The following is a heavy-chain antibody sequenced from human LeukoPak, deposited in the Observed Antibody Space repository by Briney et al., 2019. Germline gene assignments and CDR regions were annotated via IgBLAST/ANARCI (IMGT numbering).Heavy chain of an antibody. J-gene: IGHJ6*02. D-gene: IGHD5-18*01. V-gene: IGHV3-66*01. CDR3: ASPSAGYSYGSSDYWYGMDV. CDR2: IYSGGST. CDR1: GFMFNSYW. Sequence: GGSLRLSCAASGFMFNSYWMSWVRQAPGKGLEWVSVIYSGGSTYYADSVKGRFTISRDNSKNTLYLQMNSLRAEDTAVYYCASPSAGYSYGSSDYWYGMDVWGQGTTVTVSS.